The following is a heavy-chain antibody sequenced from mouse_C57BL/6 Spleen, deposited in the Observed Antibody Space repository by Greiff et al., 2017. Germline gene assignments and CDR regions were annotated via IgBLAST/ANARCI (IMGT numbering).Heavy chain of an antibody. J-gene: IGHJ2*01. CDR3: ARAGTDY. CDR2: ISSGSSTI. CDR1: GFTFSDYG. Sequence: EVKLMESGGGLVKPGGSLKLSCAASGFTFSDYGMHWFRQAPEKGLEWVAYISSGSSTIYYADTVKGRFTISRDNAKTTRFLQMTSLRSEDTAMYYCARAGTDYWGQGTTLTVSS. V-gene: IGHV5-17*01. D-gene: IGHD3-3*01.